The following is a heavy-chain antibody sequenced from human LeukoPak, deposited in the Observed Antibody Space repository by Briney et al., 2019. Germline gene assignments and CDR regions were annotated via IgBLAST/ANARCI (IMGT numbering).Heavy chain of an antibody. CDR2: IYTSGST. V-gene: IGHV4-4*07. D-gene: IGHD3-22*01. J-gene: IGHJ3*02. CDR1: GGSISSYY. Sequence: SETLSPTCTVSGGSISSYYWSWIRQPAGKGLEWIGRIYTSGSTNYNPSLKSRITMSVDTSKNQFSVNLSSVTAADTAVYYCARGSRWDSGYGDAFDIWGHGTLVTVSS. CDR3: ARGSRWDSGYGDAFDI.